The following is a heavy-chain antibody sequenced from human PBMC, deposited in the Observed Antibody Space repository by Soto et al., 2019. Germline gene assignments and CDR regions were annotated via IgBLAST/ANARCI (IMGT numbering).Heavy chain of an antibody. J-gene: IGHJ4*02. CDR2: MNPNSGNT. D-gene: IGHD5-12*01. CDR1: GYTFTSHD. Sequence: QVQLVQSGAEVKKPGASVKVSCKASGYTFTSHDINWVRQATGQGLEWMGWMNPNSGNTGYAQKFQGRVTTTRNTSISTAYMELSSLRSEDTAVYYCASEKYSGYGVFDYWGQGTLVTVSS. CDR3: ASEKYSGYGVFDY. V-gene: IGHV1-8*01.